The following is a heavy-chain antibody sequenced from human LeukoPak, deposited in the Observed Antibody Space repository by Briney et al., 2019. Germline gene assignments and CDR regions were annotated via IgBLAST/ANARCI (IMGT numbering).Heavy chain of an antibody. V-gene: IGHV3-30-3*01. Sequence: GRSLRLSCAASGFTFSRNAMHWVRQAPGKGLEWVAVISFDGSDKYYADSVKGRFTISRDNSKNTLFLQMNSLRAEDTAIYYCARDLIQTAVAARVGWFDPWGQGTLVTASS. CDR3: ARDLIQTAVAARVGWFDP. D-gene: IGHD6-19*01. CDR1: GFTFSRNA. CDR2: ISFDGSDK. J-gene: IGHJ5*02.